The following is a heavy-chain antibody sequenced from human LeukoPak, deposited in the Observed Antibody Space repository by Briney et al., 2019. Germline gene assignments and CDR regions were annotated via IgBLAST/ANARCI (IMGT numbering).Heavy chain of an antibody. CDR3: ARVKTMVRGVIRLNYYYMDV. Sequence: SETLSLTCTVSGGSISSSSYYWGWIRQPPGKGLEWIGSIYHSGSTYYNPSLKSRVTISVDTSKNQFSLKLSSVTAADTAVYYCARVKTMVRGVIRLNYYYMDVWGKGTTVTVSS. J-gene: IGHJ6*03. D-gene: IGHD3-10*01. V-gene: IGHV4-39*07. CDR1: GGSISSSSYY. CDR2: IYHSGST.